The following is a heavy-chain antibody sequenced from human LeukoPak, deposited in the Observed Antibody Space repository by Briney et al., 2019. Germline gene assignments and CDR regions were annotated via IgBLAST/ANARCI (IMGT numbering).Heavy chain of an antibody. J-gene: IGHJ4*02. Sequence: GGSLRLSCAASGFTFSSYSMNWVRQAPGKGLEWVSSISSSSSYIYYADSVKGRFTISRDNAKNSLYLQMNSLRAEDTAVYYCAREGGYDYGGNSPAAYLDYWGQGTLVTVSS. CDR3: AREGGYDYGGNSPAAYLDY. CDR2: ISSSSSYI. D-gene: IGHD4-23*01. V-gene: IGHV3-21*01. CDR1: GFTFSSYS.